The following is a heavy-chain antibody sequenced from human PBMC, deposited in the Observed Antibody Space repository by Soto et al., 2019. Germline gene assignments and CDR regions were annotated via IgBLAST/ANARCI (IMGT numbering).Heavy chain of an antibody. Sequence: ASVKVSCKASGYTFTSYYMHWVRQAPRQGLEWMGIINPSGGSTSYAQKFQGRVTMTRDTSTSTVYMELSSLRSEDTAVYYCARDPPGGIAARHDYYYYYGMDVWGQGTTVTVSS. D-gene: IGHD6-6*01. CDR1: GYTFTSYY. CDR2: INPSGGST. J-gene: IGHJ6*02. CDR3: ARDPPGGIAARHDYYYYYGMDV. V-gene: IGHV1-46*01.